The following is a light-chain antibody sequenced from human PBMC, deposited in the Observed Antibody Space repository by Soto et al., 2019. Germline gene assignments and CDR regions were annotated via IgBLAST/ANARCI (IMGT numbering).Light chain of an antibody. CDR3: QQSFFAPPT. V-gene: IGKV1-39*01. J-gene: IGKJ1*01. CDR2: ESS. Sequence: DIHMAQSPSSLSSFLFDTVTITCRASQNVRSYLNWYQQKPGKAPKLLIYESSTLESGVPSTFSGDGFGTDFTLTISSLHPDDFATYYCQQSFFAPPTFGRGTKVDIK. CDR1: QNVRSY.